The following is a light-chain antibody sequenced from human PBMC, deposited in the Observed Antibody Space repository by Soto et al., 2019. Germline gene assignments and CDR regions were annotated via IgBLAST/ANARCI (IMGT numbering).Light chain of an antibody. CDR1: QSVSSY. Sequence: EIVLTQSPATLSLSPGERATLSCRASQSVSSYLAWYQQKPGQAPRLLIYDASNRATGIPARFSGSGSGTDFTLTISRLEPEDFAVYYCRQYGRSPFTFGPGTKVDIK. CDR2: DAS. J-gene: IGKJ3*01. CDR3: RQYGRSPFT. V-gene: IGKV3-20*01.